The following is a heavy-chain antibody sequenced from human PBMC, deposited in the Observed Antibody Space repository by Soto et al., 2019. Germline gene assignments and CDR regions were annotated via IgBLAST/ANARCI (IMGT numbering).Heavy chain of an antibody. CDR2: IIPIFGTA. J-gene: IGHJ4*02. CDR3: ARGNCSGPSCFFGGTH. V-gene: IGHV1-69*13. Sequence: SVKVSCKTSGGTFSSYAISWVRQAPGQGLEWMGGIIPIFGTANYAQKFQGRVTITADESTSTAYMELSSLRSEDTAVYYCARGNCSGPSCFFGGTHWGQGTLVTVSS. D-gene: IGHD2-2*01. CDR1: GGTFSSYA.